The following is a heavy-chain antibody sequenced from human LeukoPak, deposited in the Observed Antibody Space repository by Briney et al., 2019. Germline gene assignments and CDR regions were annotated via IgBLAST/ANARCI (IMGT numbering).Heavy chain of an antibody. J-gene: IGHJ5*02. CDR1: GFTFDDYA. D-gene: IGHD6-19*01. V-gene: IGHV3-9*01. Sequence: PGRSLRLSCAASGFTFDDYAMHWVRQAPGKGLERVPGISWNSGSIGYADSVKGRFTISRDNAKNSLYLQMNSLRAEDTALYYCAKEISSGWSGGWFDPWGQGTLVTVSS. CDR3: AKEISSGWSGGWFDP. CDR2: ISWNSGSI.